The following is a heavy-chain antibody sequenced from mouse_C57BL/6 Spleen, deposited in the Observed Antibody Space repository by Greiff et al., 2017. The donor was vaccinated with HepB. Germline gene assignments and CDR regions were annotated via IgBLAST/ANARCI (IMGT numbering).Heavy chain of an antibody. CDR2: IYPGDGDT. CDR3: ARSDLGRGYFDY. J-gene: IGHJ2*01. CDR1: GYAFSSSW. Sequence: VQLQQSGPELVKPGASVKISCKASGYAFSSSWMNWVKQRPGKGLEWIGRIYPGDGDTNYNGKFKGKATLTADKSSSTAYMQLSSLTSEDSAVYFCARSDLGRGYFDYWGQGTTLTVSS. V-gene: IGHV1-82*01. D-gene: IGHD4-1*01.